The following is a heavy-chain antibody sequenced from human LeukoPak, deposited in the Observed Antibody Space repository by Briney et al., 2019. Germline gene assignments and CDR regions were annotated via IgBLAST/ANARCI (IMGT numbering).Heavy chain of an antibody. Sequence: SETLSLTCTVSGGSISSGSYYWGWIRQPPGKGLEWIGEINHSGSTNYNPSLKSRVTISVDTSKNQFSLKLSSVTAADTAVYYCGAAAGPPRSYYYYYGMDVWGQGTTVTVSS. CDR2: INHSGST. CDR3: GAAAGPPRSYYYYYGMDV. D-gene: IGHD6-13*01. CDR1: GGSISSGSYY. J-gene: IGHJ6*02. V-gene: IGHV4-39*07.